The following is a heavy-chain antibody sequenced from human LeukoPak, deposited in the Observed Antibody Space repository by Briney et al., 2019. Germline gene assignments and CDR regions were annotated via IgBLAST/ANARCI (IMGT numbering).Heavy chain of an antibody. V-gene: IGHV1-2*02. CDR1: GYTFTAYY. J-gene: IGHJ3*02. CDR2: INANSGGT. D-gene: IGHD2-2*01. CDR3: ARDEGYARYAFDI. Sequence: ASVKVSCKASGYTFTAYYIHWVRRAPGQGLEWMGWINANSGGTNYAQNFQGRVTMTRDTSISIAYMKLSRLRSDDTAVYYCARDEGYARYAFDIWGQGTMVTVSS.